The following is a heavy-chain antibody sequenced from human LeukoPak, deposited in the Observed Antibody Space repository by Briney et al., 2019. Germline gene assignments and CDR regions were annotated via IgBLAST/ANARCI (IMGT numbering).Heavy chain of an antibody. V-gene: IGHV1-18*01. CDR3: ARSYDYYDSSGYPAFYI. Sequence: ASVTVSCKASGYTFTSYGISWVRQAPGQGLDWMGRINAYNGNTNYAQKLQGRVTMTTDTSTSTDYMELRSLRSDDTAVYYCARSYDYYDSSGYPAFYIWGQGTMVTASS. CDR1: GYTFTSYG. D-gene: IGHD3-22*01. J-gene: IGHJ3*02. CDR2: INAYNGNT.